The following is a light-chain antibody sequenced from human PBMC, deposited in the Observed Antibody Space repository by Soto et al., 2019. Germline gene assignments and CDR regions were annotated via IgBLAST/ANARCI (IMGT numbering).Light chain of an antibody. CDR2: AAS. Sequence: DTQMTQSPSSLSASVGDRVTITCRASQSVGTYLNWYQQQPGKAPNLLIYAASNLQAGVPPRFSGGGSGTDFTLTISSLQPEDSATYYCQQTHSDPITFGQGTRLEIK. V-gene: IGKV1-39*01. J-gene: IGKJ5*01. CDR3: QQTHSDPIT. CDR1: QSVGTY.